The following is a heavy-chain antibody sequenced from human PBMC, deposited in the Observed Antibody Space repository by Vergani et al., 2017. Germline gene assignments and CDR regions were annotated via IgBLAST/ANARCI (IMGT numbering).Heavy chain of an antibody. Sequence: EVQLVESGGGLVQPGRSLRLSCAASGFTFDDYAMHWVRQAPGKGLEWVSGISWNSGSIGYADSVKGRFTISRDNAKNALYLQMNSLRAEDTALYYCAKDFDGDDYYYYMDVWGKGTTVTVSS. CDR1: GFTFDDYA. D-gene: IGHD4-17*01. J-gene: IGHJ6*03. CDR3: AKDFDGDDYYYYMDV. CDR2: ISWNSGSI. V-gene: IGHV3-9*01.